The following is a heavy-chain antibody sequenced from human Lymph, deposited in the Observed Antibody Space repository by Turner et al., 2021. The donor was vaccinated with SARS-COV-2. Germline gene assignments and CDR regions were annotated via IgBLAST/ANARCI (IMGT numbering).Heavy chain of an antibody. V-gene: IGHV4-39*01. D-gene: IGHD3-10*01. CDR2: IYYSGSN. J-gene: IGHJ4*02. Sequence: QVQLAVWAPGRVTPSEPLSLTCSVSGGSISSSCHYWGWTRQPPGRGLVWIGHIYYSGSNYYNPSLKSRVAISVDTSKNQFSLKLSSVTAADTAVYYCARLVRRAEYYFDYWGQGTLVTVSS. CDR1: GGSISSSCHY. CDR3: ARLVRRAEYYFDY.